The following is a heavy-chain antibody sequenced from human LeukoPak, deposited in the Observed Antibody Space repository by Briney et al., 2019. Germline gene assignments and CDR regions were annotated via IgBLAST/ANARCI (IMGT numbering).Heavy chain of an antibody. CDR2: ISTSGGRT. D-gene: IGHD1-26*01. J-gene: IGHJ4*02. Sequence: GGSLRLSCAASGFILSSYAMGWVRQAPGKGLEWVSAISTSGGRTYYADSVKGRLTISRDNSKNTLYLQMNSLIAEDTAVYYCAKRVWDLVVYWGQGTLVTVSS. CDR3: AKRVWDLVVY. V-gene: IGHV3-23*01. CDR1: GFILSSYA.